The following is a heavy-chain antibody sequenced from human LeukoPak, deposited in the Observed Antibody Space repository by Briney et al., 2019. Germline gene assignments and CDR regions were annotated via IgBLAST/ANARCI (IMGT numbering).Heavy chain of an antibody. D-gene: IGHD4-23*01. Sequence: PSETLSLTCTVSGGSISSSSYYWGWIRQPPGKGLEWIGSIYYSGSTYYNPSLKSRVTISVDTSKNQFSLKLSSVTAADTAVYYCARHRAVVTVYTEFHHWGQGTLVTVSS. CDR3: ARHRAVVTVYTEFHH. CDR2: IYYSGST. CDR1: GGSISSSSYY. V-gene: IGHV4-39*01. J-gene: IGHJ1*01.